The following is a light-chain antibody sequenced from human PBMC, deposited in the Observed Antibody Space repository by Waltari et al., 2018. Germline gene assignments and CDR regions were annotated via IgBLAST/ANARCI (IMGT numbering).Light chain of an antibody. CDR3: HSRDASGVAGS. CDR2: DKN. V-gene: IGLV3-19*01. CDR1: SLRSYY. Sequence: SSELTQDPAVSVALAQTVRIPCQGDSLRSYYASWYQQRPGQAPILVIYDKNNRPSGVPDRFSGSSSHNTGSLTITGAQAEDEASYYCHSRDASGVAGSFGGGTKLTVL. J-gene: IGLJ2*01.